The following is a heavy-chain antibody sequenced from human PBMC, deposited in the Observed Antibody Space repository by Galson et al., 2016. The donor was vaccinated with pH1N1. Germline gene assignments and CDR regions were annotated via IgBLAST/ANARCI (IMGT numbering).Heavy chain of an antibody. CDR3: AKVTDVCTVTRCFPYGMHA. D-gene: IGHD2-2*01. V-gene: IGHV3-23*01. J-gene: IGHJ6*02. CDR2: ISGRGGTT. Sequence: SLRLSCAASGFTFSSYAMYWVRQAPGKGLEWVSAISGRGGTTHDADSVKGRFTISRDNSKNTLYLQMHSLRAEDTATYYCAKVTDVCTVTRCFPYGMHAWGQGTTVTVSS. CDR1: GFTFSSYA.